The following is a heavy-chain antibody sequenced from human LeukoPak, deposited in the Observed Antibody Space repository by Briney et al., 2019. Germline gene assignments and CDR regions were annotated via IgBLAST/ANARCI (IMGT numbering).Heavy chain of an antibody. CDR1: GFTFSGYT. J-gene: IGHJ4*02. CDR2: IRSSGTAI. D-gene: IGHD5-24*01. CDR3: ARSRGWLQADY. V-gene: IGHV3-48*02. Sequence: GGSLRLSCAASGFTFSGYTLIWVRQAPGKGLEWVSYIRSSGTAIYDADSVKGRFTVSRDNAKNSLYLQINNLRDEDTAVYYCARSRGWLQADYWGQGTLVTVSS.